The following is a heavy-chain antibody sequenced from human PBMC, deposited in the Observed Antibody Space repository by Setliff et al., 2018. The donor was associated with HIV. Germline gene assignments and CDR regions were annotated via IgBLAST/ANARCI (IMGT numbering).Heavy chain of an antibody. CDR3: ARNRVPSSL. D-gene: IGHD3-10*01. J-gene: IGHJ4*02. Sequence: SETLSLTCTVSGGSISSYYCTWIRQPPGKGLEWIGYIYYSGSTNYNPSLKSRVTISVDTSKNQFSLKLTSVTPADTAAYYCARNRVPSSLWGQGTLVTVS. CDR1: GGSISSYY. V-gene: IGHV4-59*01. CDR2: IYYSGST.